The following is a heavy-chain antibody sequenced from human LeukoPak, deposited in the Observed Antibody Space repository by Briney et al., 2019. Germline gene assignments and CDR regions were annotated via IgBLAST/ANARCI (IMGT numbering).Heavy chain of an antibody. Sequence: GGSLRLSCAASGFTFSSYAMSWVRQAPGKGLKWVSAISGSGGSTYYADSVKGRFTISRDNSKNTLYLQMNSLRAEDTAVYYCAKDLAIVVVTASFDYWGQGTLVTVSS. CDR3: AKDLAIVVVTASFDY. CDR2: ISGSGGST. V-gene: IGHV3-23*01. CDR1: GFTFSSYA. J-gene: IGHJ4*02. D-gene: IGHD3-22*01.